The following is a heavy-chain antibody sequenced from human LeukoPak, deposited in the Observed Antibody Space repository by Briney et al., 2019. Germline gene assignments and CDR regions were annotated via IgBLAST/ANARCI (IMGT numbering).Heavy chain of an antibody. CDR2: IKEDESEK. CDR3: ARVYMGVDY. D-gene: IGHD3-16*01. CDR1: GFTFSTYW. J-gene: IGHJ4*02. Sequence: GGSLRLSCAASGFTFSTYWMSWVRQAPGKGLEWVANIKEDESEKNYVDSVKGRFTISRDNAKNSLYLQVNSLRAEDTAVYYCARVYMGVDYWGQGTLVTVSS. V-gene: IGHV3-7*01.